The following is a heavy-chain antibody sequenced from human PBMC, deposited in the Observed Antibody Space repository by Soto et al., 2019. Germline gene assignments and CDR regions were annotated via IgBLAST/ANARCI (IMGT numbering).Heavy chain of an antibody. CDR2: ISYDGSKE. Sequence: PGGSLRLSCEASGLTFSSYGMHWVRQAPGKGLEWVADISYDGSKEYYADSVKGRFTISRDNSKSTLYLQMNSLRAEDTAVYYCARDRSPYSGAYYNYFDFWGRGTLVTVSS. J-gene: IGHJ4*02. CDR3: ARDRSPYSGAYYNYFDF. CDR1: GLTFSSYG. V-gene: IGHV3-30*03. D-gene: IGHD1-26*01.